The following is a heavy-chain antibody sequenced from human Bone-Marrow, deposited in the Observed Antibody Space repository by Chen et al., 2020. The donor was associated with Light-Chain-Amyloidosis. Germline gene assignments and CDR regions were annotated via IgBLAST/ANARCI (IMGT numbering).Heavy chain of an antibody. J-gene: IGHJ4*02. CDR1: GFDFNRYG. CDR3: AEINTN. V-gene: IGHV3-30*02. CDR2: IRYESKNT. Sequence: QVQLVESGGGEVRPGGSLRLSWAASGFDFNRYGMHWVRQAPGRGPEWVAFIRYESKNTFYVDSVKGRFTISRDNAKNSLYLQMNSLRAEDTAVYYCAEINTNWGQGTLVTVSS.